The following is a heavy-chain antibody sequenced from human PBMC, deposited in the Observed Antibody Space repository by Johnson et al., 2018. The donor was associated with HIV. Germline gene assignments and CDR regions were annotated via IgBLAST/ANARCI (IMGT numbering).Heavy chain of an antibody. CDR3: ARACRDGYTCDAFDI. Sequence: VQLVESGGGLIQPGGSLRLSCAASGFTVSRNYMSWVRQAPGKGLEWVSLIYSGGSAYYSDSVKGRFTISRDSSKNTLYLQMNSLRAEDTAVYYCARACRDGYTCDAFDIWGQGTMVTVSS. CDR2: IYSGGSA. V-gene: IGHV3-53*01. J-gene: IGHJ3*02. D-gene: IGHD5-24*01. CDR1: GFTVSRNY.